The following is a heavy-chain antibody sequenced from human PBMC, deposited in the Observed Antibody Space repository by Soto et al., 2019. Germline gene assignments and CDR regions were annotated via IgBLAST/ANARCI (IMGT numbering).Heavy chain of an antibody. Sequence: GESLKISCKGVGYRFTSYWIGWARQKPGKGLELVGIFYPGDSDTRYSPSFQGQVTITADKSISTAYLQWRSLGASDTAMYLCALSSVAAAGFDYWGPGTPVTVSS. V-gene: IGHV5-51*01. CDR1: GYRFTSYW. J-gene: IGHJ4*02. CDR2: FYPGDSDT. CDR3: ALSSVAAAGFDY. D-gene: IGHD6-13*01.